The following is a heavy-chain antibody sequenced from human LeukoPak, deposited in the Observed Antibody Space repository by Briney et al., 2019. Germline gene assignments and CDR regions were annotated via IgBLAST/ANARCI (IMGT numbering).Heavy chain of an antibody. V-gene: IGHV5-51*01. CDR2: IYPGDSDT. CDR1: GYSFTSYW. D-gene: IGHD3-9*01. J-gene: IGHJ4*02. Sequence: AGASLQISCKGSGYSFTSYWIGWVRPLPGKGLEWMGIIYPGDSDTRYSPSFQGQVTISADKSISTAYLQWSSLKASDTAMYYCARSRGGGYYDILTGYPNYYFDYWGQGTLVTVSS. CDR3: ARSRGGGYYDILTGYPNYYFDY.